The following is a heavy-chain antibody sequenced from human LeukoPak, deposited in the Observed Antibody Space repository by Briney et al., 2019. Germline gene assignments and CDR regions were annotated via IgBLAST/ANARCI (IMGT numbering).Heavy chain of an antibody. Sequence: ASVKVSCKASGGTFSSYAISWVRQAPGQGLEWMGWINPNSGGTNYAQKFQGRVTMTRDTSISTAYMELSRLRSDDTAVYYCARDLSQYYYGSGSYPDAFDIWGQGTMVTVSS. CDR1: GGTFSSYA. D-gene: IGHD3-10*01. CDR2: INPNSGGT. CDR3: ARDLSQYYYGSGSYPDAFDI. J-gene: IGHJ3*02. V-gene: IGHV1-2*02.